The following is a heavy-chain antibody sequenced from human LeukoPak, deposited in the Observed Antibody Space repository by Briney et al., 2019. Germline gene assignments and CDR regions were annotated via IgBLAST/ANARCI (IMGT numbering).Heavy chain of an antibody. Sequence: SVKVSCKASGGTFSSYAISWVRQAPGQGLEWMGRIIPIFGTANYAQKFQGRVTITTDESTSTAYMELSRRRSEDTAVYYCARGGDSSGGYEKDYFDYWGQGTLVTVSS. D-gene: IGHD6-19*01. CDR2: IIPIFGTA. V-gene: IGHV1-69*05. J-gene: IGHJ4*02. CDR3: ARGGDSSGGYEKDYFDY. CDR1: GGTFSSYA.